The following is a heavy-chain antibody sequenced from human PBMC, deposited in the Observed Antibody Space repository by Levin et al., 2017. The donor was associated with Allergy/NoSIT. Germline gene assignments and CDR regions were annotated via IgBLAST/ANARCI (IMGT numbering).Heavy chain of an antibody. CDR3: DYREGYGPYYFDY. D-gene: IGHD5-12*01. V-gene: IGHV2-5*01. Sequence: SGPTLVKPTQTLTLTCAFSGFSLSPSGVGVGWIRQPPGKALEWFALIFWNDDKRYIPSLERRVTITKDTYNNQVVLTMTTMDPVDTARCYCDYREGYGPYYFDYWGQGTLVTVSS. CDR2: IFWNDDK. J-gene: IGHJ4*02. CDR1: GFSLSPSGVG.